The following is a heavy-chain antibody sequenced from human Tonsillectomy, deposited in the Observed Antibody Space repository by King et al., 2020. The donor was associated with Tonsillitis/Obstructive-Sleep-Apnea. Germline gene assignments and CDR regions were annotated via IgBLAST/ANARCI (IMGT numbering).Heavy chain of an antibody. J-gene: IGHJ5*02. CDR3: AREGGGGA. CDR2: ISSSSSTI. CDR1: GFTFSSYS. Sequence: VQLVESGGGLVQPGGSLRLSCAASGFTFSSYSMNWVRQAPGKGLEWVSYISSSSSTIYYADSVKGRFTISRDNAKNSLYLQMNSPRDEDTAVYYCAREGGGGAWGQGTRVTVSS. V-gene: IGHV3-48*02. D-gene: IGHD3-10*01.